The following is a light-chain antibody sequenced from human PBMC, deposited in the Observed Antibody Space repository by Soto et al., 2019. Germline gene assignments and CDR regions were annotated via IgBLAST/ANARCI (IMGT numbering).Light chain of an antibody. Sequence: QPVLTQPPSMSGAPGQRVTISCTGSSSNIGAGYDVHWYQQLPGTAPTLLIYGNNNRPSGVPDRFSGSKSGTSASLAITGLQAEDEADYYCQSYDSRLRASVFGGGTQLTVL. J-gene: IGLJ7*01. V-gene: IGLV1-40*01. CDR1: SSNIGAGYD. CDR2: GNN. CDR3: QSYDSRLRASV.